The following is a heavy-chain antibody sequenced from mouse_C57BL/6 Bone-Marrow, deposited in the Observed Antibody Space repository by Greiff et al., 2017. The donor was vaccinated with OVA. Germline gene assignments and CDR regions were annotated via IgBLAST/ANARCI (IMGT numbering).Heavy chain of an antibody. CDR2: INPNNGGT. V-gene: IGHV1-26*01. CDR1: GYTFTDYY. Sequence: EVQLQQSGPELVKPGASVKISCKASGYTFTDYYMNWVKQSHGKSLEWIGDINPNNGGTSYNQKFKGKATLSVDKSSSTAYMELRSLTSEYSAVYYCAREATVVADYYAMDYWGQGTSVTVSS. CDR3: AREATVVADYYAMDY. J-gene: IGHJ4*01. D-gene: IGHD1-1*01.